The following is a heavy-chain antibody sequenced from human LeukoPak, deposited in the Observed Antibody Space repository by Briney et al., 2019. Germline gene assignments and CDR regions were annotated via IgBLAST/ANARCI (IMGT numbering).Heavy chain of an antibody. V-gene: IGHV3-48*01. CDR3: ARDSIAAAGTFDY. Sequence: GGSLRLSCAASGFTFSSYSMNWVRQAPGKGLEWVSYISSSSSSTIYYADSVKGRFTISRDNAKNSLYLQMNSLRAEDTAVYYCARDSIAAAGTFDYWGQGTLVTVSS. CDR1: GFTFSSYS. D-gene: IGHD6-13*01. CDR2: ISSSSSSTI. J-gene: IGHJ4*02.